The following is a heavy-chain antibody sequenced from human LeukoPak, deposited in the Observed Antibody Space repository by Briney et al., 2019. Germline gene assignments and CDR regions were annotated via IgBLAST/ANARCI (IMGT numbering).Heavy chain of an antibody. Sequence: ASVRVSCKASGYTYTSYDINWVRHATGQGLEWMGWMNPNSGNTGYAQKFQGRVTMTRNTSISTAYMELSSLRSEDTAVYYCASRHEYSSSWFDAFDIWGQGTMVTVSS. D-gene: IGHD6-13*01. V-gene: IGHV1-8*01. CDR3: ASRHEYSSSWFDAFDI. CDR2: MNPNSGNT. CDR1: GYTYTSYD. J-gene: IGHJ3*02.